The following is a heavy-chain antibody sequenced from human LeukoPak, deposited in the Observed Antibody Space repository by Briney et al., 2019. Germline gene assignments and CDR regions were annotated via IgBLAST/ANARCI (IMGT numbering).Heavy chain of an antibody. Sequence: GASVKVSCKASGYTFTSYYMHWVRQAPGQGLEWMGIINPSGGSTSYAQKFQGRVTMTRDTSTSTVYMELSSLRSEDTAVYYCARDGAGSLWFGELLSKYFDYWGQGTLSPSPQ. D-gene: IGHD3-10*01. CDR2: INPSGGST. CDR1: GYTFTSYY. J-gene: IGHJ4*02. CDR3: ARDGAGSLWFGELLSKYFDY. V-gene: IGHV1-46*01.